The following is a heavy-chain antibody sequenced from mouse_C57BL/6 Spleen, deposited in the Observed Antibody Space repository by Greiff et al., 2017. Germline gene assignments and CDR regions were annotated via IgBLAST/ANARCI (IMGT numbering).Heavy chain of an antibody. CDR3: ARPYYDYGAMDY. V-gene: IGHV5-17*01. J-gene: IGHJ4*01. D-gene: IGHD2-4*01. Sequence: EVQLVESGGGLVKPGGSLKLSCAASGFTFSDYGMHWVRQAPEKGLEWVAYISSGSSTIYYADTVKGRFTISRDNAKNTLFLQMTSLRSEETAMYYCARPYYDYGAMDYWGQGTSVTVSS. CDR1: GFTFSDYG. CDR2: ISSGSSTI.